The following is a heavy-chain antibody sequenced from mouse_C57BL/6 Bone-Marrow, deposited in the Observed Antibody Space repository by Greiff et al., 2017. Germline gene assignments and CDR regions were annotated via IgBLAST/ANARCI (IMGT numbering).Heavy chain of an antibody. V-gene: IGHV1-80*01. Sequence: QVQLQQSGAELVKPGASVKISCKASGYAFSSYWMNWVKQRPGKGLEWIGQIYPGDGDTNYNGKFKGKATLTADKSSSTAYMQLSSLTSEDSAVYFCASEIYYYGYFDDWGQGTTLTVSS. CDR1: GYAFSSYW. J-gene: IGHJ2*01. CDR3: ASEIYYYGYFDD. D-gene: IGHD1-1*01. CDR2: IYPGDGDT.